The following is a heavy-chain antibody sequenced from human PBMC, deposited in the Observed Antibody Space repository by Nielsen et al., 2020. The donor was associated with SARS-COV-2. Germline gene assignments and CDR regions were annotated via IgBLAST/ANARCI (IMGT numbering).Heavy chain of an antibody. V-gene: IGHV5-51*01. CDR2: IYPGDSDT. D-gene: IGHD4-23*01. J-gene: IGHJ6*02. CDR1: GYSFTSYW. Sequence: GESLKISCKGSGYSFTSYWIGWVRQMPGKGLEWMGIIYPGDSDTRYSPSFQGQVTISADKSISTAYLQWSSLKASDTAMYYCASGADYAAYGGDPDYGMDVWGQGTTVIVSS. CDR3: ASGADYAAYGGDPDYGMDV.